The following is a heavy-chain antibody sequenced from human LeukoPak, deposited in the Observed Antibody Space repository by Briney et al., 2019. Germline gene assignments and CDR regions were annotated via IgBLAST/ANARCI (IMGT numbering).Heavy chain of an antibody. CDR2: IWYDGQTK. V-gene: IGHV3-33*01. Sequence: GESLRLSCEASGFIFSNYGMHWVRQAPGKGLEWLALIWYDGQTKFYADSVKGRFTISRDNSGNTLFLHMTSLRVEGTAVYYCAREWGRIAVAGGPGYWGQGALVTVSS. D-gene: IGHD6-19*01. J-gene: IGHJ4*02. CDR3: AREWGRIAVAGGPGY. CDR1: GFIFSNYG.